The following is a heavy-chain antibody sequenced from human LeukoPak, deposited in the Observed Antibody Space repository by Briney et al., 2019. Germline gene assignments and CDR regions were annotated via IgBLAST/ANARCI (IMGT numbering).Heavy chain of an antibody. CDR2: IYYSGST. V-gene: IGHV4-59*01. D-gene: IGHD6-19*01. CDR3: ARMYSSGWYAESGDY. J-gene: IGHJ4*02. Sequence: SETLSLTCTVSGGSISSYYWSWIRQPPGKGLEWIGYIYYSGSTNYNPSLKSRVTISVDTSKNQFSLKLSSVTAADTAVYYCARMYSSGWYAESGDYWGQGTLVTVSS. CDR1: GGSISSYY.